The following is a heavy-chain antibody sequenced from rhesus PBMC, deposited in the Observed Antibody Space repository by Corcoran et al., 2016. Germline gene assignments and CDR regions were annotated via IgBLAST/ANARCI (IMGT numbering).Heavy chain of an antibody. CDR1: GASISSNW. V-gene: IGHV4-80*01. J-gene: IGHJ4*01. CDR3: QSVAARDY. D-gene: IGHD4-29*01. Sequence: QVQLQESGPGLVKPSETLSLTCTVSGASISSNWWSWIRQHPGKGQEWIGEMNGNSGSTNYNPSLKSRVTISKGASKNQFSLKLSSGTAADTAVYYCQSVAARDYWGQGVLVTVSS. CDR2: MNGNSGST.